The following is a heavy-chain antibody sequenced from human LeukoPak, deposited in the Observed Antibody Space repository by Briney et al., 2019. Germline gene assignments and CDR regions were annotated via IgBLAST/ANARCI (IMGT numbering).Heavy chain of an antibody. J-gene: IGHJ3*02. D-gene: IGHD6-13*01. Sequence: GASVKVSCKASGYTFTGYYMHWVRQAPGQGPEWMGWINPNSGGTNYAQKFQGRVTMTRDTSISTAYMELSRLRSDDTAVYYCARTSSSWPTDAFDIWGQGTMVTVSS. V-gene: IGHV1-2*02. CDR2: INPNSGGT. CDR3: ARTSSSWPTDAFDI. CDR1: GYTFTGYY.